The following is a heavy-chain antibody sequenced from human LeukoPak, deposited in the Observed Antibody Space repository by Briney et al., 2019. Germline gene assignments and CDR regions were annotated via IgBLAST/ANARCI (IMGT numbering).Heavy chain of an antibody. CDR2: INPSGAYT. Sequence: ASVKVSCKASGSTFSNYYMHWVQQAPGQGLEWMGMINPSGAYTSYAQKFQGRVTMTRDTSTSTVYMELSSLRSEDTAVYYCARDLVGAPWDIWGQGTMVTVSS. V-gene: IGHV1-46*01. J-gene: IGHJ3*02. D-gene: IGHD1-26*01. CDR1: GSTFSNYY. CDR3: ARDLVGAPWDI.